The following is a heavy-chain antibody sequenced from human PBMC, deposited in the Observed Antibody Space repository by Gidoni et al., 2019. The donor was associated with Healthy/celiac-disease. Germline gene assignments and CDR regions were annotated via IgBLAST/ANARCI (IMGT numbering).Heavy chain of an antibody. V-gene: IGHV4-34*01. CDR2: INHRGST. J-gene: IGHJ4*02. CDR3: ARAQRTITFGGVIAKPFDY. Sequence: QVQLQQWGAGLLKPSETLSLTCAVYGGSFRGYYWSWIRQPPGKGLEWIGEINHRGSTNYNPSLKSRVTISVDTSKNQFSLKLSSVTAADTAVYYCARAQRTITFGGVIAKPFDYWGQGTLVTVSS. D-gene: IGHD3-16*02. CDR1: GGSFRGYY.